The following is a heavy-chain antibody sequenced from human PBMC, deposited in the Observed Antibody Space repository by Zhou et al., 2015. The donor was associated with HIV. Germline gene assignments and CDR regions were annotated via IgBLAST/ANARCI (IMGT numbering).Heavy chain of an antibody. CDR2: IIPLFPTP. D-gene: IGHD1-1*01. V-gene: IGHV1-69*06. CDR3: ARATTPQPYLSSFQN. J-gene: IGHJ1*01. CDR1: GGTFSGSD. Sequence: LMQSGTEVTKPGSSVKVSCKASGGTFSGSDISWVRQAPGQGLEWMGGIIPLFPTPNYAQTFQGRLTITADKSTGTAYMELTSLTSDDTAVYYCARATTPQPYLSSFQNWGQGTVVSVSS.